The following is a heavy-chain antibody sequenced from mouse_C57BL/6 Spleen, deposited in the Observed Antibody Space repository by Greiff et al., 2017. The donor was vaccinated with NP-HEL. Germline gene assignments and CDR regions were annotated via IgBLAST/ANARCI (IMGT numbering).Heavy chain of an antibody. CDR2: IYPRDGST. J-gene: IGHJ2*01. CDR3: ANYYGSSRGYYFDY. Sequence: VKLQQSDAELVKPGASVKISCKVSGYTFTDHTIHWMKQRPEQGLEWIGYIYPRDGSTKYNEKFKGKATLTADKSSSTAYMQLNSLTSEDSAVYFCANYYGSSRGYYFDYWGQGTTLTVSS. D-gene: IGHD1-1*01. V-gene: IGHV1-78*01. CDR1: GYTFTDHT.